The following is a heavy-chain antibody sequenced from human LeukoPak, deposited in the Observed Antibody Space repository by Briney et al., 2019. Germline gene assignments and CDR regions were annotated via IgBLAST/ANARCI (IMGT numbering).Heavy chain of an antibody. CDR2: IFYSGST. Sequence: SETLSLTCTVSGGSISSGDYYWSWIRQPPGKGLEWIGYIFYSGSTYYNPSLKSRVTISVDTSKNQFSLKLSSVTAADTAVYYCARDLAAAAHNWFDPWGQGTLVTVSS. CDR1: GGSISSGDYY. CDR3: ARDLAAAAHNWFDP. D-gene: IGHD6-13*01. J-gene: IGHJ5*02. V-gene: IGHV4-30-4*01.